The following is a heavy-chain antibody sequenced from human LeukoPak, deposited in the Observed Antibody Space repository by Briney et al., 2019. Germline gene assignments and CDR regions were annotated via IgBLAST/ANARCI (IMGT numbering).Heavy chain of an antibody. V-gene: IGHV1-69*13. D-gene: IGHD3-22*01. CDR2: IIPTFRTA. Sequence: ASVKVSCKASGGTFSTDSITWVRQAPGQGLEWMGGIIPTFRTAHYAQRFQGRVTMTADESTSTAYMELSSLTSDDTAVYYCARGITMLVVTAPLGYWGQGTQVTVSS. CDR1: GGTFSTDS. CDR3: ARGITMLVVTAPLGY. J-gene: IGHJ4*02.